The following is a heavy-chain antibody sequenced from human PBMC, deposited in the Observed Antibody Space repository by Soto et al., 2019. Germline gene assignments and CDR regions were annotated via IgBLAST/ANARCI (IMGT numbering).Heavy chain of an antibody. Sequence: PSETLSLTCTVSGGSISGYYWSWIRQPPGKGLEWIGNIYYSGSTNYKPSLKSRVTISVDTSKNQFSLKLRSVTAADTAVYYCARGSYSTFRIDYWGQGTLVTVSS. CDR1: GGSISGYY. CDR2: IYYSGST. V-gene: IGHV4-59*08. D-gene: IGHD6-13*01. J-gene: IGHJ4*02. CDR3: ARGSYSTFRIDY.